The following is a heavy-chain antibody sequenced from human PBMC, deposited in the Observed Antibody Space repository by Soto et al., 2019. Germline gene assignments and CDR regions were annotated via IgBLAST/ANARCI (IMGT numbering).Heavy chain of an antibody. CDR2: IYYSGST. J-gene: IGHJ5*02. V-gene: IGHV4-39*01. CDR3: ARHEGIILYAPRNWFDP. D-gene: IGHD2-8*01. CDR1: GGSISSSSYY. Sequence: SETLSLTCTVSGGSISSSSYYWGWIRQPPGKGLEWIGSIYYSGSTYYNPSLKSRVTISVDTSKNQFSLKLSSVTAADTAVYYCARHEGIILYAPRNWFDPWGQGTLVTVSS.